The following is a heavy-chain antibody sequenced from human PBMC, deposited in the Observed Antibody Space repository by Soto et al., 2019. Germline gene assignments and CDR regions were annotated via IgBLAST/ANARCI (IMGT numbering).Heavy chain of an antibody. CDR2: ISFDGRST. J-gene: IGHJ4*02. D-gene: IGHD1-26*01. Sequence: PGGSLRLACAASGFTFNNYGMHWVRQAPGKGLEWVVVISFDGRSTYYADSVKGRFTISRDNSKNTLYLQMTSLRAEDTSVYYCAKEGGLSGSYYISSSYYFDYWGQGTLVTVSS. CDR1: GFTFNNYG. CDR3: AKEGGLSGSYYISSSYYFDY. V-gene: IGHV3-30*18.